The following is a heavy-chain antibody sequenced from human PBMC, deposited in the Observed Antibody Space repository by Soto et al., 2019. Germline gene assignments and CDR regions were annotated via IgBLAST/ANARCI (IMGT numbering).Heavy chain of an antibody. CDR3: ARREYSSSPRRPFGAFDI. CDR1: GYSFTSYW. J-gene: IGHJ3*02. CDR2: IYPGDSDT. D-gene: IGHD6-6*01. Sequence: GESLKISCKGSGYSFTSYWSGWVRQMPGKGLEWMGIIYPGDSDTRYSPSFQGQVTISADKSISTAYLQWSSLKASDAAMYYCARREYSSSPRRPFGAFDIWGQGTMVTVSS. V-gene: IGHV5-51*01.